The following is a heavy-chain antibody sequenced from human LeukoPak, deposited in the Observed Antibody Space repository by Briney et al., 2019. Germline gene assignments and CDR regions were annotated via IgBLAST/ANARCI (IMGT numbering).Heavy chain of an antibody. Sequence: GGSLRLSCAASGFTFSSYWMSWVRQAPGKGLEWVANIKPDGSEKYYVDSVKGRFTISRDNAENSLYLQMNGLRAEDTAVYYCARLRRYNIVVITYFDYWGQGTLVTVSS. V-gene: IGHV3-7*01. D-gene: IGHD3-22*01. CDR2: IKPDGSEK. J-gene: IGHJ4*02. CDR3: ARLRRYNIVVITYFDY. CDR1: GFTFSSYW.